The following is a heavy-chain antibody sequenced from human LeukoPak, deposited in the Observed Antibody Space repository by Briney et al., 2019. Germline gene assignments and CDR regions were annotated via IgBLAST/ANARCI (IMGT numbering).Heavy chain of an antibody. V-gene: IGHV4-31*03. J-gene: IGHJ1*01. D-gene: IGHD3-22*01. CDR2: IYSSGST. Sequence: PSETLSLTCTVSGGSISSGGYYWSWIRQHPGKGLEWIVYIYSSGSTYYNPSLKSRVFISVHTSKNQFSLKLCSVTAPERAAYTCARIGADRSGYYLGYWGQGTLVTVSS. CDR1: GGSISSGGYY. CDR3: ARIGADRSGYYLGY.